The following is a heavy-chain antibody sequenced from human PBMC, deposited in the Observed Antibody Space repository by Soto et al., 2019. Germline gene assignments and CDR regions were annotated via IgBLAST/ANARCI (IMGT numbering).Heavy chain of an antibody. CDR3: ARGGVPYYFSY. Sequence: ASVKVSCKTSGYTFTSFGISWVRQAPGQGLEWMGWITTDKGKTNYAQKFQGRVTMTTDTSTSTAYMELSSLRSEDTAVYYCARGGVPYYFSYWGQGTLVTVSS. V-gene: IGHV1-18*04. CDR1: GYTFTSFG. CDR2: ITTDKGKT. J-gene: IGHJ4*02. D-gene: IGHD1-26*01.